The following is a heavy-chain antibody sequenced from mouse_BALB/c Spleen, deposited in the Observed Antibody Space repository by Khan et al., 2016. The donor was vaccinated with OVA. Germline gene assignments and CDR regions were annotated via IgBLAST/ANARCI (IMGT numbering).Heavy chain of an antibody. V-gene: IGHV2-9*02. J-gene: IGHJ1*01. CDR2: IWADGGT. D-gene: IGHD2-4*01. Sequence: QVQLKQSGPGLVAPSQSLSITCTVSGFSLTSYSVHWVRQPPGKGLEWLGVIWADGGTNYYSALMSRLSITKDNSKSQVFLKMNSLKSDDTAIYYCARRDDDYAEWYFDDWGEGTTVTVSA. CDR3: ARRDDDYAEWYFDD. CDR1: GFSLTSYS.